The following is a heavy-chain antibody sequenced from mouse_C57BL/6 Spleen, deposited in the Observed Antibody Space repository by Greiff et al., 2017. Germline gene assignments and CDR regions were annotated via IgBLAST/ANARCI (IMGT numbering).Heavy chain of an antibody. CDR2: IDPETGGT. J-gene: IGHJ4*01. D-gene: IGHD2-2*01. Sequence: VQLKQSGAELVRPGASVTLSCKASGYTFTDYEMHWVKQTPVHGLEWIGAIDPETGGTAYNQKFKGKAILTADKSSSTAYMELRSLTSEDSAVYYCTTGYGYDGMDYWGQGTSVTVSS. V-gene: IGHV1-15*01. CDR3: TTGYGYDGMDY. CDR1: GYTFTDYE.